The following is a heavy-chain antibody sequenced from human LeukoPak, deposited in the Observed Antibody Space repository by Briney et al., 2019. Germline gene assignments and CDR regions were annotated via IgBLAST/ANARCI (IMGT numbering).Heavy chain of an antibody. J-gene: IGHJ4*02. D-gene: IGHD6-13*01. CDR2: IKQDGSEK. CDR1: GFTFSSYW. CDR3: ARDRRWIAAASFDY. Sequence: GSLRLSCAASGFTFSSYWMSWVRQAPGKGLEWVANIKQDGSEKYYVDSVKGRFTISRDNAKNSLYLQMNSLRAEDTAVYYCARDRRWIAAASFDYWGQGTLVTVSS. V-gene: IGHV3-7*01.